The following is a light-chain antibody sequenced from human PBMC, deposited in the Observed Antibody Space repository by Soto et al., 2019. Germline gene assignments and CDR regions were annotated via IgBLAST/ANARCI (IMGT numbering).Light chain of an antibody. Sequence: QSVLTQPASVSGSPGQSITISCTGTSSDVGAYNYVSWYQQHPGKVPKLMIYDVYSRPSGVSNRFSGSKSGNTASLTISGLQAEDEADYYCSAYTTSNTHVFGGGTKLT. V-gene: IGLV2-14*01. CDR1: SSDVGAYNY. J-gene: IGLJ1*01. CDR3: SAYTTSNTHV. CDR2: DVY.